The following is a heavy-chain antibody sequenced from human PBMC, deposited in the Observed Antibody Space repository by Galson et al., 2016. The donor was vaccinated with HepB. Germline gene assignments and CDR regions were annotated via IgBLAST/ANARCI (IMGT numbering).Heavy chain of an antibody. V-gene: IGHV4-31*03. J-gene: IGHJ3*02. D-gene: IGHD2-2*01. Sequence: TLSLTCTVSGGSISSGGYYWSWIRQHPGKGLEWIGYIYYSGSTYYNPSLKSRVTISVDTSKNQFSLRLSSVTAADTAVYYWARASGHDCSSTNCVAFDIWGQGTMVSVSS. CDR3: ARASGHDCSSTNCVAFDI. CDR1: GGSISSGGYY. CDR2: IYYSGST.